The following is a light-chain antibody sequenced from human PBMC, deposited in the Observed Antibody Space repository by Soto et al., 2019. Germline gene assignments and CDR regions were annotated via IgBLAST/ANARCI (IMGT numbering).Light chain of an antibody. CDR2: DAS. CDR3: QQYGSSIT. J-gene: IGKJ5*01. CDR1: QSIRNS. V-gene: IGKV3-20*01. Sequence: IVLTQSPATLSLSPGERATLSCRASQSIRNSLAWYQQKPGQAPRLLIYDASNRATGIPDRFSGSGSGTDFTLTISGLEPEDFAVYYCQQYGSSITFGQGTRLEIK.